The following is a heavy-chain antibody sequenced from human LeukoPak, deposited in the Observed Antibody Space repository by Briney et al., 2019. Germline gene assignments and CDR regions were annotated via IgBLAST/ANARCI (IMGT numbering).Heavy chain of an antibody. CDR2: ISRSGGAT. CDR3: ARTYYYGSGSYTAAFDI. Sequence: PGGSLRLSCAASGFTFNNYAMTWVRQAPGKGLEWVSAISRSGGATFYADSVKGRFTISRDNSKNTLYLQMNSLRAEDTAVYYCARTYYYGSGSYTAAFDIWGQGTMVTVSS. D-gene: IGHD3-10*01. V-gene: IGHV3-23*01. J-gene: IGHJ3*02. CDR1: GFTFNNYA.